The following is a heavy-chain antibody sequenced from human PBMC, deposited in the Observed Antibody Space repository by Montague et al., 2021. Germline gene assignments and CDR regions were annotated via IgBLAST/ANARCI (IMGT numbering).Heavy chain of an antibody. D-gene: IGHD2-21*01. J-gene: IGHJ4*02. V-gene: IGHV3-23*01. CDR2: IDGTSGVT. CDR3: ANSGGGGGSPRWAY. Sequence: SLRLSCAASGFIFNNYAMSWVRLAPGEGLEWVSLIDGTSGVTTYADSVKGRFTISRDNSKSTLWLQLNSLRAEDTGVYYCANSGGGGGSPRWAYWGQGTLVTVSS. CDR1: GFIFNNYA.